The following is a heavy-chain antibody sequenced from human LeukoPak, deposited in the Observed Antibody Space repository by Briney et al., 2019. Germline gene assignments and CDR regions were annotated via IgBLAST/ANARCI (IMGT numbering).Heavy chain of an antibody. D-gene: IGHD3-22*01. CDR3: ARIGTTYYYDSSGYYYYFDY. CDR1: GGSISGSSSY. Sequence: SETLSLTCTVSGGSISGSSSYWGWIRQPPGEGLEWIGNILYSGTTYYNPSLKSRVTISVDTSKNQFSLKLSSVTAADTAVYYCARIGTTYYYDSSGYYYYFDYWGQGTLVTVSS. V-gene: IGHV4-39*07. CDR2: ILYSGTT. J-gene: IGHJ4*02.